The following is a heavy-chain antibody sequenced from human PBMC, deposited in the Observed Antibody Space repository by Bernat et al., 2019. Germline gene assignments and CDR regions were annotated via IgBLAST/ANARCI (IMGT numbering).Heavy chain of an antibody. CDR3: ARGVVGTAMVNY. D-gene: IGHD5-18*01. CDR2: INHSGST. CDR1: GGSFSGYY. J-gene: IGHJ4*02. Sequence: QVQLQQWGAGLLKPSETLSLTCAVYGGSFSGYYWSWIRQPPGKGVEWIGEINHSGSTNYNPSLKSRVTISVDTSKNQFSLKLSSVTAADTAVYYCARGVVGTAMVNYWGQGTLVTVSS. V-gene: IGHV4-34*01.